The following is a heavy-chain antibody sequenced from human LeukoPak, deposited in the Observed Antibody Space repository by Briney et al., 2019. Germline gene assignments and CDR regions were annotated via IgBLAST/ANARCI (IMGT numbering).Heavy chain of an antibody. V-gene: IGHV3-23*01. D-gene: IGHD3-3*01. CDR2: ISGSGGST. J-gene: IGHJ4*02. Sequence: GGSLRLSCAAFGFTFSRYAMSWVRQAPGEGLEWVSAISGSGGSTYYADSVKGRFTLSRDNSKNTLYLQMNSLRAEDTAVYYCAKDPYYDFWSGYYYFDYWGQGTLVTVSS. CDR3: AKDPYYDFWSGYYYFDY. CDR1: GFTFSRYA.